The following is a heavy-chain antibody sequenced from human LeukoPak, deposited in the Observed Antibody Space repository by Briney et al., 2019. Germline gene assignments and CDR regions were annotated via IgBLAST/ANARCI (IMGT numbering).Heavy chain of an antibody. CDR3: ASDAAAAGTGVFGWFDP. D-gene: IGHD6-13*01. CDR1: GFTVSSNY. Sequence: GGSLRLSCAASGFTVSSNYMSWVRQAPGKGLEWVSVIYSGGSTYYADSVKGRFTISRHNSKNTLYLQMNSLRAEDTAVYYCASDAAAAGTGVFGWFDPWGQGTLVTVSS. V-gene: IGHV3-53*04. J-gene: IGHJ5*02. CDR2: IYSGGST.